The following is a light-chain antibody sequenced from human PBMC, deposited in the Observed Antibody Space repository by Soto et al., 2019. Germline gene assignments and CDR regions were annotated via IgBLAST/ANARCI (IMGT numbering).Light chain of an antibody. J-gene: IGKJ3*01. V-gene: IGKV3-11*01. Sequence: EIVLTQSPATLSLSPGERATLSCRASQSVSSYSAWYQQKPGQAPRLLIYDASNRATGIPARFSGSGPGTDFTLTISSLEPEDFAVYYCQQRSHWPPTFGPGTKVDIK. CDR2: DAS. CDR3: QQRSHWPPT. CDR1: QSVSSY.